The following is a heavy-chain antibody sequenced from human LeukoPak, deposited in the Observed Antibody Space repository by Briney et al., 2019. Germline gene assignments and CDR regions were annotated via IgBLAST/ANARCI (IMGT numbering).Heavy chain of an antibody. Sequence: PGGALRLSCSASGFTFSSYSINWVRQAPGKGLEWVSYIYSTGTIIYYADSVKGRFTISRDNARNSLYLQMNSMTDKDTAVYYCTRAGYCSDASCYVPDYWGQGTLVTVSS. D-gene: IGHD2-2*01. CDR3: TRAGYCSDASCYVPDY. CDR2: IYSTGTII. CDR1: GFTFSSYS. V-gene: IGHV3-48*02. J-gene: IGHJ4*02.